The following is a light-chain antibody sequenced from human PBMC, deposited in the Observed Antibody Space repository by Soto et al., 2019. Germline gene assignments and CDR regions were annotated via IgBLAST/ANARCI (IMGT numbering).Light chain of an antibody. V-gene: IGLV2-14*03. Sequence: QSALTQPASVSGSPGQSITISCTGTSRDVGAYNFVSWYQQHPGKAPKLIVYHVSDRPSGFFSRFSGSKSGNSASLTISGLHAEDEADYYCSSYAGSDTFVFGTGTKVTVL. J-gene: IGLJ1*01. CDR3: SSYAGSDTFV. CDR1: SRDVGAYNF. CDR2: HVS.